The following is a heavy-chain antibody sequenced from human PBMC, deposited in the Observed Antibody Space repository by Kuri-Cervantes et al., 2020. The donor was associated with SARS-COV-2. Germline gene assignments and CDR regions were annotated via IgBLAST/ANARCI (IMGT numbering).Heavy chain of an antibody. CDR3: ASGLTTVTRHHYYYGMDV. CDR1: GGTFSGYA. CDR2: IIPIFGTA. J-gene: IGHJ6*02. V-gene: IGHV1-69*13. Sequence: SVKVSCKASGGTFSGYAISWVRQAPGQGLEWMGGIIPIFGTANYAQKFQGRVTITADESTSTAYMELSSLRSEDTAVYYCASGLTTVTRHHYYYGMDVWGQGTTVTVTS. D-gene: IGHD4-11*01.